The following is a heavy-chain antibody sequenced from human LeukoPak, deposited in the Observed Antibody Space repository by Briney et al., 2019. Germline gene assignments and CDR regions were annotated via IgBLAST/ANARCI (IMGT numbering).Heavy chain of an antibody. V-gene: IGHV3-7*05. CDR1: GFTFSSFW. Sequence: AGGSLRLSCAATGFTFSSFWMSWVRQAPGKGLEWVANIKRDGGDKYYVDSVKGRFTISRDNAKNSLYLHMNSLRAEDTAVYYCERGDEYTTSPWGQGTLVTVSS. J-gene: IGHJ5*02. CDR2: IKRDGGDK. CDR3: ERGDEYTTSP. D-gene: IGHD2-2*02.